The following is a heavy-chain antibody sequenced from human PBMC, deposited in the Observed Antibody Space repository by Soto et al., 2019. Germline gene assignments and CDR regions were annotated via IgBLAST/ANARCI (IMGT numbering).Heavy chain of an antibody. CDR1: GFTFSSYA. V-gene: IGHV3-23*01. CDR3: AKGRGYCSSNSCYVGSDY. D-gene: IGHD2-2*01. J-gene: IGHJ4*02. CDR2: ISGSGGST. Sequence: EVQLLESGGGLVQPGGSLRLSCAASGFTFSSYAMSWVRQAPGKGLEWVSAISGSGGSTYYADSVKGRFTISRDNSKNTMYLQMNRLRAEDTAVYYCAKGRGYCSSNSCYVGSDYWGQGTLVTVSS.